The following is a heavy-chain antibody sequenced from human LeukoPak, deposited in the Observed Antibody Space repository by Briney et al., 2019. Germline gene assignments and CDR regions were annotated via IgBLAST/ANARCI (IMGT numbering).Heavy chain of an antibody. J-gene: IGHJ6*03. CDR3: ALLGYADMDV. D-gene: IGHD3-22*01. CDR2: INWNGGST. CDR1: GFTFDDYG. Sequence: GGSLRLSCAASGFTFDDYGMSWVRQAPGKGLEWVSGINWNGGSTGYADSVKGRFTISRDNAKNSLYLQMNSLRAEDTAVYYCALLGYADMDVWGKGTTVTISS. V-gene: IGHV3-20*04.